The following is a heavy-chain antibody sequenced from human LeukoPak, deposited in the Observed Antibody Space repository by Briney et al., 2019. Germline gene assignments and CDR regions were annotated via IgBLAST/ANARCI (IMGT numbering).Heavy chain of an antibody. D-gene: IGHD4-17*01. V-gene: IGHV4-59*12. CDR3: ARTPDYGDYLWFDP. CDR2: IYYSGST. J-gene: IGHJ5*02. CDR1: GGSISSYY. Sequence: PSETLSLTCTVSGGSISSYYWSWIRQPPGKGLEWIGYIYYSGSTNYNPSLKSRVTISVDTSKNQFSLKLSSVTAADTAVYYCARTPDYGDYLWFDPWGQGTLVTVSS.